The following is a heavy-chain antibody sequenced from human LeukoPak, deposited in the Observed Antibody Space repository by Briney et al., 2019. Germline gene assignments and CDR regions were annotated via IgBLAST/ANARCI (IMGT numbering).Heavy chain of an antibody. J-gene: IGHJ2*01. V-gene: IGHV4-38-2*02. Sequence: SETLSLTCTVSGYSISSGYYWGWIRQPPGQGLEWIGSIYHSGSTYYNPSLKSRVTISVDTSKNQFSLKLSSVTAADTAVYYCARERYYDFWSGRWYFDLWGRGTLATVSS. CDR2: IYHSGST. CDR1: GYSISSGYY. D-gene: IGHD3-3*01. CDR3: ARERYYDFWSGRWYFDL.